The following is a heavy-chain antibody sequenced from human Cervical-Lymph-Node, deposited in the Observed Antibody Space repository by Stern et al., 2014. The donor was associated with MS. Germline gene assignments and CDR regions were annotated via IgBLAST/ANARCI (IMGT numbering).Heavy chain of an antibody. CDR2: FYSGDIT. Sequence: EVQLVESGGGLIQPGGSLRLSCAASGFAVSSSYMAWVRQAPGRGLEWVSSFYSGDITYYADSVRGRFTCTRDKNTLYLHLTSLRVEDTAVYYCARDLRGFDYWGTGTLVTVSS. CDR3: ARDLRGFDY. V-gene: IGHV3-53*01. J-gene: IGHJ4*02. CDR1: GFAVSSSY.